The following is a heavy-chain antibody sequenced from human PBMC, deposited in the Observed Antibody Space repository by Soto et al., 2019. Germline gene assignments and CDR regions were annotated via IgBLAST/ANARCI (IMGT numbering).Heavy chain of an antibody. CDR1: GFTFRSFV. D-gene: IGHD3-22*01. Sequence: EVQMLESGGDLVQPGGSLRLSCTASGFTFRSFVVSWVRQAPGKGLEWVSAINSRGDVTTYADSVKGRFTISRDNSQSKLYLQMNSLRVEDTAVYYCAKGRESSGYYRPFDYWGQGTLVTVSS. V-gene: IGHV3-23*01. CDR3: AKGRESSGYYRPFDY. CDR2: INSRGDVT. J-gene: IGHJ4*02.